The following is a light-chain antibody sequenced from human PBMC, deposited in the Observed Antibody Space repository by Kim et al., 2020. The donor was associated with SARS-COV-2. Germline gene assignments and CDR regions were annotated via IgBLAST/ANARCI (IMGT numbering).Light chain of an antibody. CDR1: SSDVGGYNY. J-gene: IGLJ1*01. Sequence: SITLSCTGTSSDVGGYNYVSWCHQHPGKAPKLMIYDVSHRPSGVSNRFSGSKSGNTASLTISGLQAEDEADYYCSSYTSSSTLEYVFGTGTKVTVL. CDR3: SSYTSSSTLEYV. V-gene: IGLV2-14*03. CDR2: DVS.